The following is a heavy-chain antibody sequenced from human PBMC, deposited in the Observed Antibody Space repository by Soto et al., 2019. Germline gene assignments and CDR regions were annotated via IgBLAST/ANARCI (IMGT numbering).Heavy chain of an antibody. J-gene: IGHJ3*02. CDR2: ISYDGSNK. D-gene: IGHD2-15*01. CDR1: GFTFSSYA. V-gene: IGHV3-30-3*01. Sequence: GGSLRLSCAASGFTFSSYAMHWVRQAPGKGLEWVAVISYDGSNKYYADSVKGRFTISRDNSKNTLYLQMNSLRVEDTAVYYCARDLSVVVAATDAFDIWGQGTMVTVSS. CDR3: ARDLSVVVAATDAFDI.